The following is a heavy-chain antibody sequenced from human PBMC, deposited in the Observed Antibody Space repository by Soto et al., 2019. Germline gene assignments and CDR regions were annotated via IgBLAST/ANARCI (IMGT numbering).Heavy chain of an antibody. Sequence: GGSLRLSCAASGFTFSCYGMHWVRQAPGKGLEWVAVISYDGSNKYYADSVKGRFTISRDNSKNTLYLQMNSLRAEDTAVYYCAKNEYYDFWSGYYNPPYYYYGMDVWGQGTTVTVS. D-gene: IGHD3-3*01. CDR3: AKNEYYDFWSGYYNPPYYYYGMDV. V-gene: IGHV3-30*18. J-gene: IGHJ6*02. CDR2: ISYDGSNK. CDR1: GFTFSCYG.